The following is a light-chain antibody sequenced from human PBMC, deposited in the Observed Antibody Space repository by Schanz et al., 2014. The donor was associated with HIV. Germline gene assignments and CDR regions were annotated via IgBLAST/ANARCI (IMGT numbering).Light chain of an antibody. V-gene: IGLV1-40*01. CDR1: KSNIGTGYD. J-gene: IGLJ2*01. Sequence: QSVLTQPPSVSGAPGQRVTISCTGRKSNIGTGYDVHWYQHLPGTVPKLLIYGDKKRASGVPDRFSGSKTGTSATLAITGLQTEDEADYYCATWDTFLNGVVFGGGTKLTVL. CDR2: GDK. CDR3: ATWDTFLNGVV.